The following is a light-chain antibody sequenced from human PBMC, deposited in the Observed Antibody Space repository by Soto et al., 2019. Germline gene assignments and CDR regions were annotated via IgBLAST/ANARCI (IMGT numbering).Light chain of an antibody. CDR2: EVS. V-gene: IGLV2-14*01. CDR3: SSYTSSSTKGV. CDR1: SSDVGGYNY. J-gene: IGLJ3*02. Sequence: QSLLTQPASVSGSPGQSITISCTGTSSDVGGYNYVSWYQQHPGKAPKLMIYEVSNRPSGVSNRFSGSKSGNTASLTISGLQAEDEADYYCSSYTSSSTKGVFGGGTKLTVL.